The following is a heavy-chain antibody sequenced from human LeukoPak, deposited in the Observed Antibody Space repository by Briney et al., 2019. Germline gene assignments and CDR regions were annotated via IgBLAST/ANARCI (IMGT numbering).Heavy chain of an antibody. CDR3: ARGPPFGQQLAPAAEYFQH. D-gene: IGHD6-13*01. CDR1: GGSFSDYY. J-gene: IGHJ1*01. CDR2: INHSGST. V-gene: IGHV4-34*01. Sequence: SETLSLTCAVYGGSFSDYYWSWIRQPPEKGLEWIGEINHSGSTNYNPSLKSRVTISVDTSNNQFSLNLSSVTAADTAVYYCARGPPFGQQLAPAAEYFQHWGQGTLVTVSS.